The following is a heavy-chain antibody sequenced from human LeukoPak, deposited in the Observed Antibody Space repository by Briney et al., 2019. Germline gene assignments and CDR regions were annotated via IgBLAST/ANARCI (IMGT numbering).Heavy chain of an antibody. J-gene: IGHJ5*02. V-gene: IGHV5-51*01. CDR1: GYSFTSYW. CDR2: IYPGDSDT. D-gene: IGHD3-9*01. CDR3: ATITTYYDILTGYYTTWFDP. Sequence: GESLKISCKGSGYSFTSYWIGWVRQMPGKGLEWMGIIYPGDSDTRYSPSFQGQVTISADKSISTAYLQWSSLKASDTAMYYCATITTYYDILTGYYTTWFDPWGQGTLVTVSS.